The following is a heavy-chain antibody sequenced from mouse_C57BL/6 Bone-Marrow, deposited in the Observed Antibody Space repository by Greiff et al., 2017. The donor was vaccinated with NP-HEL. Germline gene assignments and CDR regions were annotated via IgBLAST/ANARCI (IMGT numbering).Heavy chain of an antibody. J-gene: IGHJ4*01. V-gene: IGHV5-15*01. CDR1: GFTFSDYG. CDR3: ARLYYGNYVRYYYAMDY. CDR2: ISNLAYSI. Sequence: EVMLVESGGGLVQPGGSLKLSCAASGFTFSDYGMAWVRQAPRKGPEWVAFISNLAYSIYYADTVTGRFTISRENAKNTLYLEMSSLRSEDTAMYYCARLYYGNYVRYYYAMDYWGQGTSVTVSS. D-gene: IGHD2-1*01.